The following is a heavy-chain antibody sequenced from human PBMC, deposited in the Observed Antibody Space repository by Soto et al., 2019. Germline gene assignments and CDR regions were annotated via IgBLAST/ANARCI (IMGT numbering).Heavy chain of an antibody. J-gene: IGHJ6*02. CDR3: ARDICMVRGVIIRMGCYYGMDV. Sequence: ASVKVSCKASGYTFTSYDINWVRQATGQGLEWMGWMNPNSGNTGYAQKFQGRVTMTRNTSISTAYMELSSLRSEDTAVYYCARDICMVRGVIIRMGCYYGMDVWGQGTTVTVSS. CDR2: MNPNSGNT. D-gene: IGHD3-10*01. CDR1: GYTFTSYD. V-gene: IGHV1-8*01.